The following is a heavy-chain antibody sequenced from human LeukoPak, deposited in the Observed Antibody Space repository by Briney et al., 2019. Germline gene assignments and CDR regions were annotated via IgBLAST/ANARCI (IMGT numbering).Heavy chain of an antibody. CDR2: IRYDGSNK. J-gene: IGHJ4*02. V-gene: IGHV3-30*02. D-gene: IGHD2-2*01. Sequence: PGGSLRLSCAASGFTFSSYGMHWVRQAPGKWLEWVAFIRYDGSNKYYADSVKGRFTISRDNSKNTLYLQMNSLRAEDTAVYYCAKDGGIVVVPAPIDYWGQGTLVTVSS. CDR3: AKDGGIVVVPAPIDY. CDR1: GFTFSSYG.